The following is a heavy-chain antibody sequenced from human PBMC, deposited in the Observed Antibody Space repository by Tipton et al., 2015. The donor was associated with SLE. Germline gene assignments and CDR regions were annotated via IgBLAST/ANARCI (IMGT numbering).Heavy chain of an antibody. CDR1: GGSISSHY. CDR3: ARGEMATIGDYFDY. Sequence: TLSLTCTVSGGSISSHYWSWIRQPPGKGLEWIGYIYYSGSTNYNPSLRSRVTISLDTSKNQFSLKLSSVTAADTAVYYCARGEMATIGDYFDYWGQGTLVTVSS. V-gene: IGHV4-59*11. J-gene: IGHJ4*02. CDR2: IYYSGST. D-gene: IGHD5-24*01.